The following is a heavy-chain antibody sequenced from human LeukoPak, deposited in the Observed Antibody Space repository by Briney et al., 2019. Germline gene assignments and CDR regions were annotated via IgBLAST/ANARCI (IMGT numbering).Heavy chain of an antibody. V-gene: IGHV3-48*03. CDR2: ISSSGSTI. CDR1: GFTFSSYE. J-gene: IGHJ4*02. Sequence: GGSLRLSCAASGFTFSSYEMNWVRQAPGKGLEWVSYISSSGSTIYYADSVKGRFTISRDNAKNSLYLQMNSLRAEDTAVYYCARASWFGELLDYWGQGTLVTVSS. CDR3: ARASWFGELLDY. D-gene: IGHD3-10*01.